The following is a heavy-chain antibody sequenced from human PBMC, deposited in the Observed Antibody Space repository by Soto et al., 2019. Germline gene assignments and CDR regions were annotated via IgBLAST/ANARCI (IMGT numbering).Heavy chain of an antibody. D-gene: IGHD3-16*02. J-gene: IGHJ6*02. CDR1: GFTFSSYG. Sequence: QVQLVESGGGVVQPGRSLRLSCAASGFTFSSYGMHWVRQAPGKGLEWVAVISYAGSNKYYADSVKGRFTISRDNSKNTLYLQMNSLRAEDTAVYYCAKGDRSYGMDVWGQGTTVTVSS. CDR3: AKGDRSYGMDV. CDR2: ISYAGSNK. V-gene: IGHV3-30*18.